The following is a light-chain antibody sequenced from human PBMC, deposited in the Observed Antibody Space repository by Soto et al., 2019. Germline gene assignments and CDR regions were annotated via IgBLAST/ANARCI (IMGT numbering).Light chain of an antibody. Sequence: EIVMTQSPATLSVSPGERATLSCRAIQSVSSNFAWYQQKPGQAPRLLIYDASTRATGIPARFSGSGSGTEFTLTISSLQSEDFAVYYCQQYKKWPRTFGHGTKVDIK. CDR3: QQYKKWPRT. CDR2: DAS. CDR1: QSVSSN. J-gene: IGKJ1*01. V-gene: IGKV3-15*01.